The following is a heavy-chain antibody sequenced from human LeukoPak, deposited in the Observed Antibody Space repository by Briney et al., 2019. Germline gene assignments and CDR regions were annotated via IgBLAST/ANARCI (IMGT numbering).Heavy chain of an antibody. J-gene: IGHJ6*03. CDR2: IYTSGRT. CDR1: GGSISSGSDY. Sequence: SETLSLTCTVSGGSISSGSDYWSWIRQPAGKGLGWIGRIYTSGRTNYNPSLKSRVTISVDTSKNQFSLKLSSVTAADTAVYYCARGRWVTRNYYYYYMDVWGKGTTVTISS. V-gene: IGHV4-61*02. D-gene: IGHD2-21*02. CDR3: ARGRWVTRNYYYYYMDV.